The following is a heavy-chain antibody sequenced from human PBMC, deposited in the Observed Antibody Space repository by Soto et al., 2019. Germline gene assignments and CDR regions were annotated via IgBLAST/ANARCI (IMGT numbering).Heavy chain of an antibody. CDR1: GFTVSSNY. J-gene: IGHJ4*02. CDR3: VRVDKQLGTTFFDH. D-gene: IGHD1-1*01. V-gene: IGHV3-66*01. Sequence: PGGSLRLSCAASGFTVSSNYMSWVRQAPGKGLEWVSVIYADDTTYYADSVKGRFTIFRDNSKNTLYLQMNSLKTEDTAVYYCVRVDKQLGTTFFDHWGQGILVTVSS. CDR2: IYADDTT.